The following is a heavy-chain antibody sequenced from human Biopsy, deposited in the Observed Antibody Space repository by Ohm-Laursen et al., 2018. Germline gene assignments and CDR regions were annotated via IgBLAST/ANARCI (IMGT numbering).Heavy chain of an antibody. Sequence: SSVKVSCKASGGTFSTTAISWVRQAPGHGLEWMGGITPIFDTANYAQKFQGRVTITADRSASTAYMELSSLTSDDTAVYYCARGDYFDSNGYFWFDPWGQGTLVTVSS. CDR3: ARGDYFDSNGYFWFDP. J-gene: IGHJ5*02. CDR2: ITPIFDTA. CDR1: GGTFSTTA. D-gene: IGHD3-22*01. V-gene: IGHV1-69*06.